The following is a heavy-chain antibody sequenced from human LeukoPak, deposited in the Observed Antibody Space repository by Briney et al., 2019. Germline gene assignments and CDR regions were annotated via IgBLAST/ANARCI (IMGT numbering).Heavy chain of an antibody. D-gene: IGHD6-6*01. CDR3: ARETAASSSNDY. J-gene: IGHJ4*02. CDR1: GFTVSSNY. Sequence: GGSLRLSCAASGFTVSSNYMSWVRQAPGKGLEWVANIKQDGSEKSYVDSVKGRFSISRDNAKNSVYLQMNSLRAEDTAVYYCARETAASSSNDYWGQGTLVTVSS. CDR2: IKQDGSEK. V-gene: IGHV3-7*01.